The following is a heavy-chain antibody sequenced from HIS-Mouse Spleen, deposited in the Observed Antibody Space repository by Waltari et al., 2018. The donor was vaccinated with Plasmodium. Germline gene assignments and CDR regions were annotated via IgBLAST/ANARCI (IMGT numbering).Heavy chain of an antibody. D-gene: IGHD3-10*01. J-gene: IGHJ4*02. CDR1: GGSFSGYH. Sequence: QVQLQQWGAGLLKHSETLSLTCAVYGGSFSGYHWSWIRQPPGKGLEWNGEINHSGSTNSHPSLKSRVTISLDTSKNQFSLKLSSVTAADTAVYYCASSGSGSYYYWGQGTLVTVSS. CDR2: INHSGST. V-gene: IGHV4-34*01. CDR3: ASSGSGSYYY.